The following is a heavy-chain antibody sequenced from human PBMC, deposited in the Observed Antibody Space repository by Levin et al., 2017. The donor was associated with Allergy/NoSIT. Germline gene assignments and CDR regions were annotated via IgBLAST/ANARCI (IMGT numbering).Heavy chain of an antibody. CDR3: ARLGFDGSGSYYLGVFIAFDI. CDR2: IYYSGST. V-gene: IGHV4-31*03. D-gene: IGHD3-10*01. J-gene: IGHJ3*02. Sequence: KSSETLSLTCTVSGGSISSGGYYWSWIRQHPGKGLEWIGYIYYSGSTYYNPSLKSRVTISVDTSKNQFSLKLSSVTAADTAVYYCARLGFDGSGSYYLGVFIAFDIWGQGTMVTVSS. CDR1: GGSISSGGYY.